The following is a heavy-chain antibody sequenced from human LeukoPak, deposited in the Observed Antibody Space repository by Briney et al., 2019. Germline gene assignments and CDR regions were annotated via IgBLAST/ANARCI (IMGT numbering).Heavy chain of an antibody. CDR2: TSSTSSYK. D-gene: IGHD3-9*01. CDR3: ARGVYDILAGYRPYFFDY. CDR1: GFSFGSYS. V-gene: IGHV3-21*01. J-gene: IGHJ4*02. Sequence: PGGSLRLSCAASGFSFGSYSMDWVRQAPGKGLEWVSSTSSTSSYKYYADSVKGRFTVSRDNAENSLYLQMNSLRAEDTAVYYCARGVYDILAGYRPYFFDYWGQGTLVTVSS.